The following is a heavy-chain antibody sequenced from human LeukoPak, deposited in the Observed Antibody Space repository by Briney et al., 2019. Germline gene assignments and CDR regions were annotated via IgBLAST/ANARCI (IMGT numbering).Heavy chain of an antibody. D-gene: IGHD4-17*01. CDR3: ARARDDYGDPDPGS. V-gene: IGHV1-3*01. CDR2: INAGNGNT. J-gene: IGHJ5*02. CDR1: GYTFTNYA. Sequence: GASVKVSCKASGYTFTNYAIHWVRQAPGQGLEWMGWINAGNGNTKYSQKFQGRVTITRDTSASTAYMELSSLKSEDTAVYYCARARDDYGDPDPGSWGQGTLVTVSS.